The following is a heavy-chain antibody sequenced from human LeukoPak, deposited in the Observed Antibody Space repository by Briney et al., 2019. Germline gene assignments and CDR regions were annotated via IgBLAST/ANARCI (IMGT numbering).Heavy chain of an antibody. V-gene: IGHV4-39*01. CDR1: GGSISSSSYY. CDR3: ARHAGITFDY. Sequence: PSETLSLTCTVSGGSISSSSYYWGWIRQPPGKGLEWIGSIYYSGSTYYNPSLKSRVTISVDTSNYQFSLKLSSVTAADTAVYYCARHAGITFDYWGQGTLVTVSS. J-gene: IGHJ4*02. D-gene: IGHD3-16*01. CDR2: IYYSGST.